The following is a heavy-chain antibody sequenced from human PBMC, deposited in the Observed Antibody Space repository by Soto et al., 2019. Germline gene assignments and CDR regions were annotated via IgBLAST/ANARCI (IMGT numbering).Heavy chain of an antibody. V-gene: IGHV3-30-3*01. D-gene: IGHD1-26*01. J-gene: IGHJ4*02. CDR2: ISYDGSNK. CDR3: ARASVVGATNGDY. CDR1: GFTFSSYA. Sequence: QVQLVESGGGVVQPGRSLRLSCAASGFTFSSYAMHWVRQAPGTGLEWVAVISYDGSNKYYADSVKGRFTISRDNSKNTLYLQMNSLRAEDTAVYYCARASVVGATNGDYWGQGTLVTVSS.